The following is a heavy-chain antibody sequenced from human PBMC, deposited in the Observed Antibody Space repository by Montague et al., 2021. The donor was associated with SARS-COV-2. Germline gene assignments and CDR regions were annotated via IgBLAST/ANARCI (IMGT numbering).Heavy chain of an antibody. D-gene: IGHD3-3*01. Sequence: SLRLSCAASGFTFRSHWMHWVRQVPEKGLVWVSRIDNDGSSTNYVDSVKGRFTISRDNAKNTLDLQMNSLRVEDTAVYYCARGVGITIFGDLSLEGDYYYRMDVRGQGTAVTVSS. V-gene: IGHV3-74*01. J-gene: IGHJ6*02. CDR1: GFTFRSHW. CDR3: ARGVGITIFGDLSLEGDYYYRMDV. CDR2: IDNDGSST.